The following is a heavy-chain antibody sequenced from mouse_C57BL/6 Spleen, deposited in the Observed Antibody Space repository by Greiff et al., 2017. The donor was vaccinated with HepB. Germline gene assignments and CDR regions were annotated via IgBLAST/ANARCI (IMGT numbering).Heavy chain of an antibody. V-gene: IGHV3-1*01. CDR3: ARDNYDVWYFDV. CDR1: GYSITSGYD. J-gene: IGHJ1*03. CDR2: ISYSGST. Sequence: EVQLQQSGPGMVKPSQSLSLTCTVTGYSITSGYDWHWIRHFPGNKLEWMGYISYSGSTNYNPSLKSRISITHDTSKNHFFLKLNSVTTEDTATYYCARDNYDVWYFDVWGTGTTVTVSS. D-gene: IGHD2-3*01.